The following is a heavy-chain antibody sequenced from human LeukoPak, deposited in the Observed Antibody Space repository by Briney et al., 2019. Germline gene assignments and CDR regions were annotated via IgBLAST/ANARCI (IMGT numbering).Heavy chain of an antibody. Sequence: KASETLSLTCTVSGGSISSYYWSWIRQPPGKGLEWIGYIYYSGSTNYNPSLKSRVTISVDTSKNQFSLKLSSVTAADTAVYYCARLSPNTVTIDYWGQGTLVTVSS. V-gene: IGHV4-59*01. CDR3: ARLSPNTVTIDY. CDR1: GGSISSYY. D-gene: IGHD4-17*01. J-gene: IGHJ4*02. CDR2: IYYSGST.